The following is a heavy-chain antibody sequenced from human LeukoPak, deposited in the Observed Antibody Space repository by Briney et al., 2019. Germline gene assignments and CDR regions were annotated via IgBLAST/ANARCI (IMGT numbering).Heavy chain of an antibody. J-gene: IGHJ3*02. V-gene: IGHV4-4*09. CDR2: IYSSGSR. CDR1: DASISSYF. Sequence: SETLSLTCSVSDASISSYFWSWIRQPPGKGLEWIGHIYSSGSRYCNPSLKSRVTVSMEPSRNQFSLKLASVTAADTGMYYCAIAESVTAFDIWGQGTMVTVSS. D-gene: IGHD2-8*01. CDR3: AIAESVTAFDI.